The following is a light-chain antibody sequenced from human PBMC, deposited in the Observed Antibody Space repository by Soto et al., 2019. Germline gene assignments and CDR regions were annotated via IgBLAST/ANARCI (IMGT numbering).Light chain of an antibody. V-gene: IGLV2-14*01. CDR3: SSYTSSSTGV. CDR2: EVT. CDR1: SSDVGGYTY. J-gene: IGLJ3*02. Sequence: QSALTQPASVSGSPGQSITISCTGTSSDVGGYTYVSWYQHHPGKAPKLMIYEVTNRPSGVSNRFSGSKSGNTASLTISGLQAEDEADYYCSSYTSSSTGVFGGGTKLTVL.